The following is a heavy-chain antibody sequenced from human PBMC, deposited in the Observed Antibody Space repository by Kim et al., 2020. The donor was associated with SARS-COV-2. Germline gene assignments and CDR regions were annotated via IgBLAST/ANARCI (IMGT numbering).Heavy chain of an antibody. CDR2: ISYDGSNK. Sequence: GGSLRLSCAASGFTFSSYGMHWVRQAPGKGLEWVAVISYDGSNKYYADSVKGRFTISRDNSKNTLYLQMNSLRAEDTAVYYCAKTPVRFWEINSSDYWGQGTLVTVSS. V-gene: IGHV3-30*18. CDR1: GFTFSSYG. J-gene: IGHJ4*02. CDR3: AKTPVRFWEINSSDY. D-gene: IGHD3-3*01.